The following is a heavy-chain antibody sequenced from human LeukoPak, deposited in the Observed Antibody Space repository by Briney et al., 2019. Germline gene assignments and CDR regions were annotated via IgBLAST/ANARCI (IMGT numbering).Heavy chain of an antibody. CDR3: ARHPTMVLRFLEWTTPTIDAFDI. V-gene: IGHV4-59*08. CDR2: IYYSGST. Sequence: PSETLTLTCTVSGGSISSYYWSWIRQPPGKGLEWIGYIYYSGSTNYNPSLKSRVTISVDTSKNQFSLKLSSVTAADTAVYYCARHPTMVLRFLEWTTPTIDAFDIWGQGTMVTVSS. J-gene: IGHJ3*02. D-gene: IGHD3-3*01. CDR1: GGSISSYY.